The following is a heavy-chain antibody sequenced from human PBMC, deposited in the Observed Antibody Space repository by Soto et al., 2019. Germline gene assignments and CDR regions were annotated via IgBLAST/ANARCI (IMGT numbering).Heavy chain of an antibody. CDR2: ISGSAVST. CDR3: AKMVEVAPNPPFDY. J-gene: IGHJ4*02. V-gene: IGHV3-23*01. Sequence: PVGSLRLSCAASGFTFSSYAMSWVRLAPGTGLEWVSAISGSAVSTYYADSVKGRFTISRDNSKNTLFLQMNSLRAEDTAVYYCAKMVEVAPNPPFDYWGQGTLVTVSS. CDR1: GFTFSSYA. D-gene: IGHD5-12*01.